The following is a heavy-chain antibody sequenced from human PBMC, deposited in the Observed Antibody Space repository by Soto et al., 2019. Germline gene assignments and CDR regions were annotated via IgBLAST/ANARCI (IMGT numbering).Heavy chain of an antibody. CDR1: GDSITSNSYF. CDR3: ARHFSVDYFDN. J-gene: IGHJ4*02. Sequence: SETLSLTCTVFGDSITSNSYFWAWIRQPPGKGLEWIGSIYYSGTTYYNPSLKSRVTISVDRSKNQFSLKLSSVTAADTAVYYCARHFSVDYFDNWGQGTLVAVSS. CDR2: IYYSGTT. V-gene: IGHV4-39*01.